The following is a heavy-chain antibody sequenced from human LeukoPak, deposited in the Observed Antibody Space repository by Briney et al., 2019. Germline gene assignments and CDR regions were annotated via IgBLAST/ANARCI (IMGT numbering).Heavy chain of an antibody. CDR1: GFNFNDAW. J-gene: IGHJ4*02. CDR2: VRTTAEGETT. V-gene: IGHV3-15*01. Sequence: GGSLRLSCEGSGFNFNDAWMSRIRQAPGKGLEWVGRVRTTAEGETTDYAAPVRGRFIISRDDSKNMVFLQMNRLETEDTAIYYCTAGLGKTDDDSWGQGTLVTVSS. CDR3: TAGLGKTDDDS. D-gene: IGHD4-11*01.